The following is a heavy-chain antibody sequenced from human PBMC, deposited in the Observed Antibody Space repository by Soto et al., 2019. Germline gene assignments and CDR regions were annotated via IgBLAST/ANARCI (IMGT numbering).Heavy chain of an antibody. J-gene: IGHJ2*01. CDR2: VYYSGST. V-gene: IGHV4-30-4*01. Sequence: PSATLTHSCTVAEPANNNNDYYWSRIRQTPGKGLEWIGYVYYSGSTDYIPSLKSRLSMSIDKSQNQFTLKLNSVTAADTATYYCARMSYFYDKWYFDLWGRGTLVTVS. CDR1: EPANNNNDYY. D-gene: IGHD3-22*01. CDR3: ARMSYFYDKWYFDL.